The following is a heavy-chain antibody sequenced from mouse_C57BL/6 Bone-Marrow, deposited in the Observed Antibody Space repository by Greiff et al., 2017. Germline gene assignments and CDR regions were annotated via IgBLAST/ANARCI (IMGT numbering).Heavy chain of an antibody. CDR1: GFTFSDAW. J-gene: IGHJ3*01. CDR2: IRNKANNRAT. V-gene: IGHV6-6*01. CDR3: TRLSWFAY. Sequence: EVQLQQSGGGLVQPGGSMKLSCAASGFTFSDAWMDWVRQSPEKGLEWVAEIRNKANNRATYYAESVKGRFTISRDDSKSSVYLQMNSLRAEDTGIYYCTRLSWFAYWGQGTLVTVSA.